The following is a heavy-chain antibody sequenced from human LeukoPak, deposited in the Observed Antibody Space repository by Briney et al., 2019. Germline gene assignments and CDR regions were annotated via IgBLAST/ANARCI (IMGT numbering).Heavy chain of an antibody. J-gene: IGHJ6*02. Sequence: ASVKVSCKASGYTLTSYGISWVRQAPGQWREWMGWISAYNGNTNYAQKLQGRVTMTTDTSTSTAYMELRSLRSAATAVYYCARDTAMIYGMDVWGQGTTVTVSS. CDR1: GYTLTSYG. CDR2: ISAYNGNT. CDR3: ARDTAMIYGMDV. V-gene: IGHV1-18*01. D-gene: IGHD5-18*01.